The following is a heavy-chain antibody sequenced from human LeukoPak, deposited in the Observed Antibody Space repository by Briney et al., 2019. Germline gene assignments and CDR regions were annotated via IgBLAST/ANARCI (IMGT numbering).Heavy chain of an antibody. V-gene: IGHV4-59*01. CDR3: ASHTVDYDFWSGSIDF. D-gene: IGHD3-3*01. J-gene: IGHJ4*02. Sequence: SETLSLTCTVSGGSISSYYWTWIRQPPGKGLEWIGYIHYSGSTNYNPSLKSRVTISLDTSKNQFSLRLSSVTTADTAVYYCASHTVDYDFWSGSIDFWGQGTLVTVSS. CDR2: IHYSGST. CDR1: GGSISSYY.